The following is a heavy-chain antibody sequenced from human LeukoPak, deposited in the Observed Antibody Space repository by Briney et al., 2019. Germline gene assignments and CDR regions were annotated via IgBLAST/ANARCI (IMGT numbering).Heavy chain of an antibody. J-gene: IGHJ4*02. CDR2: IYYSGNT. CDR3: ARVGTYHRYYFDF. CDR1: GGSITGYY. Sequence: TSETLSLTCTVSGGSITGYYWSWIRQPPGKGLEWIGYIYYSGNTNYNPSLKSRVTISVDTSRNQFSLKLSSVTAADTALYYCARVGTYHRYYFDFWGQGTLVTVSS. V-gene: IGHV4-59*01. D-gene: IGHD1-26*01.